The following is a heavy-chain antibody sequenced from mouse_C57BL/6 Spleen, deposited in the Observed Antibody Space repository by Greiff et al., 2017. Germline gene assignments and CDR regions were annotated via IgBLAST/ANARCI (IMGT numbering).Heavy chain of an antibody. D-gene: IGHD2-3*01. J-gene: IGHJ2*01. Sequence: VKLQESGAELVKPGASVKISCKASGYAFSSYWMNWVKQRPGKGLEWIGQIYPGDGDTNYNGKFKGKATLTADKSSSTAYMQLSSLTSEDSAVYFCAREDDGSFDYWGQGTTLTVSS. CDR3: AREDDGSFDY. CDR1: GYAFSSYW. CDR2: IYPGDGDT. V-gene: IGHV1-80*01.